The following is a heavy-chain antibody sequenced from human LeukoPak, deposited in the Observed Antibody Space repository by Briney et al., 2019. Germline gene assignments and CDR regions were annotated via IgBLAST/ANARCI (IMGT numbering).Heavy chain of an antibody. V-gene: IGHV3-7*04. CDR3: ARDTRWGEEDFGF. CDR1: GFTFSSYW. J-gene: IGHJ4*02. Sequence: PGGSLRLSCAASGFTFSSYWMTWVRQAPGKGLEWVANIKQDGSEKYYVDSVKGRFTISRDNAKNSVYLQMNSLRAEDTAVYYCARDTRWGEEDFGFWGQGTLVTVSS. D-gene: IGHD2-2*01. CDR2: IKQDGSEK.